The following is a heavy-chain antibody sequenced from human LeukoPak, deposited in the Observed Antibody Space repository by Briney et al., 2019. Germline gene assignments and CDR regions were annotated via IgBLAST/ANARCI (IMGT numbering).Heavy chain of an antibody. Sequence: GGSLRLSCAASGFTFSDYYMSWIRQAPGKGLEWVSAISGSGGSTYYADSVKGRFTISRDNSKNTLYLQMNSLRAEDTAVYYCAKDKSSGWLFDAFDIWGQGTMVTVSS. V-gene: IGHV3-23*01. CDR2: ISGSGGST. J-gene: IGHJ3*02. CDR3: AKDKSSGWLFDAFDI. CDR1: GFTFSDYY. D-gene: IGHD6-19*01.